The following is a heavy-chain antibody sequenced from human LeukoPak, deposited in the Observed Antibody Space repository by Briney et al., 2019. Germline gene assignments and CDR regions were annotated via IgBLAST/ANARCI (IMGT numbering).Heavy chain of an antibody. CDR1: GYSISSGYY. J-gene: IGHJ4*02. CDR3: AREMVYGDYLDY. D-gene: IGHD4-17*01. CDR2: IYASGST. V-gene: IGHV4-61*02. Sequence: SETLSLTCTVSGYSISSGYYWSWIRQPAGKGLEWIGRIYASGSTNYNPSLKTRVTISVDTSKNQFSLKLSSVTAADTAVYYCAREMVYGDYLDYWGQGTLVTVSS.